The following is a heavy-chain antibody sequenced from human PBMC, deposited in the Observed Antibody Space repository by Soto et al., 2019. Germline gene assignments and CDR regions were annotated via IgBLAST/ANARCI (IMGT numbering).Heavy chain of an antibody. J-gene: IGHJ4*02. CDR1: GFTFSSYA. CDR3: AKDLISWYQYYFDY. D-gene: IGHD2-2*01. CDR2: ISGSGGST. Sequence: LRLSCAASGFTFSSYAMSRVRQAPGKGLEWVSAISGSGGSTYYADSVKGRFTISRDNSKNTLYLQMNSLRAEDTAVYYCAKDLISWYQYYFDYWGQGTLVTVSS. V-gene: IGHV3-23*01.